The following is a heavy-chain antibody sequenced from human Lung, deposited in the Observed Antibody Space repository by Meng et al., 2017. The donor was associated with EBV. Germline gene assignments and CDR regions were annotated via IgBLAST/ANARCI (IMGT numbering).Heavy chain of an antibody. CDR3: ARGQWLDNS. J-gene: IGHJ4*02. Sequence: QWQLQQWGPGLLKPSETLSLTCAVYSGSFSGYFWSWIRQPPGKGLEWIGEISHSGSTNYNPSLKSRVTISVDKSKNQFSLKLTSVTVADTAVYYCARGQWLDNSWGQGTLVTVSS. CDR1: SGSFSGYF. V-gene: IGHV4-34*01. D-gene: IGHD6-19*01. CDR2: ISHSGST.